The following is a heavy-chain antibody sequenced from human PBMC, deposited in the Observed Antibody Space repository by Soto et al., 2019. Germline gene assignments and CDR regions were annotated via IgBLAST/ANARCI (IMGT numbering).Heavy chain of an antibody. D-gene: IGHD6-6*01. CDR3: ASPWIEYSSSPALD. Sequence: SVKVSCKASGGTFSSYAISWVRQAPGQGLEWMGGIIPIFGTANYAQKFQGRVTITADESTSTAYMELSSLRSEDTAVYYCASPWIEYSSSPALDWGQGTMVTVYS. CDR1: GGTFSSYA. J-gene: IGHJ4*02. V-gene: IGHV1-69*13. CDR2: IIPIFGTA.